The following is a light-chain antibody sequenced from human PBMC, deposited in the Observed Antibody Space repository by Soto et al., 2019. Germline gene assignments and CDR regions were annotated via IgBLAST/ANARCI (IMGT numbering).Light chain of an antibody. Sequence: DIVMTQSADSLAVSLGERTTINCTSSQSVLYSSNNKNYLAWYQHKPGQPPNLLIYWASTRESGVPDRFSGSGSGTDFTLTISSLQAEDVAVYYCQQYYSTPYTFGQGTKLEIK. CDR3: QQYYSTPYT. CDR2: WAS. CDR1: QSVLYSSNNKNY. V-gene: IGKV4-1*01. J-gene: IGKJ2*01.